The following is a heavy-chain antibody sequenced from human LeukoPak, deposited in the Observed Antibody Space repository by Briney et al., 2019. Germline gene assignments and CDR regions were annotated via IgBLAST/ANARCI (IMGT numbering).Heavy chain of an antibody. Sequence: SVKVSCKASGYTFTSYGISWVRQAPGQGLEWMGWINAYNGNTNYAQKLQGRVTMTTDTTTSTAYMELRSLGSDDTAVYYSARMANNYSWFDPWGEGTLVTASS. V-gene: IGHV1-18*01. CDR1: GYTFTSYG. D-gene: IGHD2/OR15-2a*01. CDR2: INAYNGNT. J-gene: IGHJ5*02. CDR3: ARMANNYSWFDP.